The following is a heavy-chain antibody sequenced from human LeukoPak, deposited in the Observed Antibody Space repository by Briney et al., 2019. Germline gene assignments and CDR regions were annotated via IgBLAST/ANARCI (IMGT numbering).Heavy chain of an antibody. D-gene: IGHD4-17*01. Sequence: GGSLRLSCAASGFTFSSYAMSWVRQAPGKGLEWVSAISGSGGSTYYADSVKGRFTISRDNAKNSLYLQMNSLRAEDTAVYYCARDHDYGDFPDYWGQGTLVTVSS. CDR1: GFTFSSYA. V-gene: IGHV3-23*01. J-gene: IGHJ4*02. CDR3: ARDHDYGDFPDY. CDR2: ISGSGGST.